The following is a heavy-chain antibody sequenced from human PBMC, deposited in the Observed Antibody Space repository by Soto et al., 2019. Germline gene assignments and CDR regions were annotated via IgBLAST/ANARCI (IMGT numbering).Heavy chain of an antibody. Sequence: ASVKVSCKASGNTFTGYYIHWVRQAPGQGLEWMGWINPNSGGTNYAQKFQGWVTMTRDTSISTAYMELSSLRAEDTALYFCAKVSRYDDSSVDLYWGQGTLVTVSS. CDR1: GNTFTGYY. V-gene: IGHV1-2*04. D-gene: IGHD3-22*01. CDR2: INPNSGGT. J-gene: IGHJ4*02. CDR3: AKVSRYDDSSVDLY.